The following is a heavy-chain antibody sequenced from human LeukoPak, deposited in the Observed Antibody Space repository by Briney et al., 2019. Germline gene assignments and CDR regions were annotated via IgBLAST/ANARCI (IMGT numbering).Heavy chain of an antibody. Sequence: PGGSLRLSCAASGFTFSSYSMNWVRQAPGKGLEWVSSISSSSSYIYYADSVKGRFTISRDNAKNSLYLQMNSLRAEDTAVYYCARDLRTTVVETGIFDYWGQGTLVTVSS. V-gene: IGHV3-21*01. D-gene: IGHD4-23*01. CDR1: GFTFSSYS. CDR2: ISSSSSYI. J-gene: IGHJ4*02. CDR3: ARDLRTTVVETGIFDY.